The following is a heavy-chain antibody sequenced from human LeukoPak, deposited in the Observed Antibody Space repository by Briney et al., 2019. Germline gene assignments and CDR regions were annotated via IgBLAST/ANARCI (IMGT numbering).Heavy chain of an antibody. CDR2: ISADGDTK. V-gene: IGHV3-30*03. Sequence: QPGGSLRLSCAASGFTFSSHGMHWVRQAPGKGLEWVVVISADGDTKYYADSVKGRFTISGDNSKNTLYLQMNSLRAEDTAVYYCGPDFDYWGQGTLVTVSS. CDR1: GFTFSSHG. J-gene: IGHJ4*02. CDR3: GPDFDY.